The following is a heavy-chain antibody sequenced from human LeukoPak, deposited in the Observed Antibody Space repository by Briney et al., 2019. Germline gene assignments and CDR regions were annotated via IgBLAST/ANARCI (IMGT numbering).Heavy chain of an antibody. V-gene: IGHV1-18*01. D-gene: IGHD5-12*01. J-gene: IGHJ4*02. CDR3: ARDLDIVATMIGYYFDY. Sequence: ASVKVSCKASGYTFTSYGISWVRQAPGQGLEWMGWISAYNGNTNYAQKLQGRVTMTTDTSTSTAYMELRSLRSDDTAVYYCARDLDIVATMIGYYFDYWGQGTLVTVSS. CDR2: ISAYNGNT. CDR1: GYTFTSYG.